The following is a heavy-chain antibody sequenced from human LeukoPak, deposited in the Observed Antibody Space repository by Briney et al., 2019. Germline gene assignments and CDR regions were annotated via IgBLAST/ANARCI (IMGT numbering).Heavy chain of an antibody. V-gene: IGHV1-69*13. Sequence: GASVKVSCKASGGTFSSYAISWVRQAPGQGLEWMGGIIPIFGTANYAQKFQGRVTITADESTSTAYMELSSLRSEDTAVYYCARLALQGRDSDYWGQGTLVTVSS. D-gene: IGHD3-22*01. J-gene: IGHJ4*02. CDR1: GGTFSSYA. CDR3: ARLALQGRDSDY. CDR2: IIPIFGTA.